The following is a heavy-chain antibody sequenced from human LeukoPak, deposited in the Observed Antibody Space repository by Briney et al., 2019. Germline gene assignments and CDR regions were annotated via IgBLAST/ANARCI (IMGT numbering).Heavy chain of an antibody. CDR3: ARDGTEYSSGWCIDY. D-gene: IGHD6-19*01. V-gene: IGHV1-24*01. Sequence: ASVKVSCKVSGYTLTELSMHWVRQAPGKGLEWMGGFDPVDGETIYAQKFQGRVTMTEDTSTVTAYMELSSLRSEDTAVYYCARDGTEYSSGWCIDYWGQGTLVTVSS. J-gene: IGHJ4*02. CDR2: FDPVDGET. CDR1: GYTLTELS.